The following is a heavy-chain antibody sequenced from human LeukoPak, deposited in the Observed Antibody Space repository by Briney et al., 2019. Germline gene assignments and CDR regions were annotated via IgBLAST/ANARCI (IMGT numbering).Heavy chain of an antibody. V-gene: IGHV1-2*02. J-gene: IGHJ1*01. CDR2: INPSSGRT. CDR3: ARAHVLRSSSRSFQH. D-gene: IGHD6-13*01. Sequence: ASVKVSCRASGYTFTAYFIYWVRRAPGQGLEWVGWINPSSGRTNSAQKFQGRVTMTRDTSISTAYMELSSLRSDDTAVYYCARAHVLRSSSRSFQHWGQGTLVSVAS. CDR1: GYTFTAYF.